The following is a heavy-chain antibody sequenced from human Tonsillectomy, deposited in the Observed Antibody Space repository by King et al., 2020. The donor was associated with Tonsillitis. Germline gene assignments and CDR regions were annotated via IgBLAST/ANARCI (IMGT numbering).Heavy chain of an antibody. CDR3: ARDRQPLLYPRPEFDP. CDR2: IYYSGST. V-gene: IGHV4-59*01. J-gene: IGHJ5*02. CDR1: GGSISSYY. Sequence: VQLQESGPGLVKPSETLSLTCTVSGGSISSYYWSWIRQPPGKGLEWIGYIYYSGSTNYNPSLTSRATISVDTSKNQFSLKLGSVTAADTAVYYCARDRQPLLYPRPEFDPWGQGTLVTVSS. D-gene: IGHD2-2*02.